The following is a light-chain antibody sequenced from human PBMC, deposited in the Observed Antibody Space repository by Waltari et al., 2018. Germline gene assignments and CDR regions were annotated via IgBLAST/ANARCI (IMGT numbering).Light chain of an antibody. J-gene: IGLJ2*01. Sequence: QSALTQPASVSGSPGQAIIISCTGTGSDVGGYDYVSWYQKYPGKAPRLNISDIYNRPSGVSNRFSCSKSDNTAALTISGLQAEDESVYYCSSYTSSGVVFGGGTKLTVL. CDR3: SSYTSSGVV. CDR1: GSDVGGYDY. CDR2: DIY. V-gene: IGLV2-14*01.